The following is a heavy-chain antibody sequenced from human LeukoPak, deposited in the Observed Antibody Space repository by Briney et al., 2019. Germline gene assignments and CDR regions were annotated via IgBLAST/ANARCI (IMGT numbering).Heavy chain of an antibody. V-gene: IGHV3-23*01. CDR1: GFTFSSYS. D-gene: IGHD2-2*01. J-gene: IGHJ4*02. Sequence: GGSLRLSCAASGFTFSSYSMSWVRQAPGKGLEWVSGISGSGGSTDYADSVKGRFTISRDNSKNTLYLQMNSLRVEDTAVYYCAKDPGYQVVYCFDYWGQGTLLTVSS. CDR2: ISGSGGST. CDR3: AKDPGYQVVYCFDY.